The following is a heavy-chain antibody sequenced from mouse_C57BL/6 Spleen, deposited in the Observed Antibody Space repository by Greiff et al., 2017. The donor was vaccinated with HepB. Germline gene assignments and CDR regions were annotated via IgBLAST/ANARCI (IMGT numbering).Heavy chain of an antibody. CDR3: AREVYYSNYGYFDY. CDR1: GYSITSGYY. V-gene: IGHV3-6*01. Sequence: ESGPGLVKPSQSLSLTCSVTGYSITSGYYWNWIRQFPGNKLEWMGYISYDGSNNYNPSLKNRISITRDTSKNQFFLKLNSVTTEDTATYYCAREVYYSNYGYFDYWGQGTTLTVSS. CDR2: ISYDGSN. D-gene: IGHD2-5*01. J-gene: IGHJ2*01.